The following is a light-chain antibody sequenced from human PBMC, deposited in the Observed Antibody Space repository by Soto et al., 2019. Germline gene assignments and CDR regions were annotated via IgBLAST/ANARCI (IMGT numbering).Light chain of an antibody. CDR3: QQANSFPPT. CDR2: AAS. V-gene: IGKV1-12*01. CDR1: QDISSW. J-gene: IGKJ2*01. Sequence: DIQMTQSPSSVSASVGDRVTITCRASQDISSWLAWYQQKPGKAPKLLIYAASSVQSGVPSRFSGSGSGTDFTLSIISLQPEDFATYYCQQANSFPPTFGQGTKLEIK.